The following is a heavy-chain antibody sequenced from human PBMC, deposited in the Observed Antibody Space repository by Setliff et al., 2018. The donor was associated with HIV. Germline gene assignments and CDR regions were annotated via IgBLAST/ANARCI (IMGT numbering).Heavy chain of an antibody. J-gene: IGHJ5*02. V-gene: IGHV7-4-1*02. CDR3: ARALYGDYGGDINWFDP. CDR2: INTHTGSP. D-gene: IGHD4-17*01. Sequence: ASVKVSCKASGYTFINYAMNWVRQASGQGLEWMGWINTHTGSPTYSQAFTGRFVFSVDTSVSTAYLQISSLKAEDTAVYYCARALYGDYGGDINWFDPWGQGTLVTVSS. CDR1: GYTFINYA.